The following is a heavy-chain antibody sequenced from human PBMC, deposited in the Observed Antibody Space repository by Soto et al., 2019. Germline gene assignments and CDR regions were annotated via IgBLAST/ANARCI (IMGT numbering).Heavy chain of an antibody. Sequence: ASVKVSCKASGYTFTSYSMHWVRQAPGQRLEWMGWLNAGNGNTKYSQKFQGRVTITRDTSASTAYMELSSLRSEDTALYYCARFIGGAYGMDVWGQGTTVTSP. CDR3: ARFIGGAYGMDV. D-gene: IGHD2-15*01. CDR2: LNAGNGNT. CDR1: GYTFTSYS. J-gene: IGHJ6*02. V-gene: IGHV1-3*01.